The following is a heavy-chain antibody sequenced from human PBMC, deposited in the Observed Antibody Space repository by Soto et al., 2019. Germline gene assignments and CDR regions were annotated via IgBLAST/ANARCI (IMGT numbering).Heavy chain of an antibody. D-gene: IGHD5-18*01. V-gene: IGHV3-23*01. J-gene: IGHJ4*02. CDR1: GFTFSSYA. CDR3: ARIAGYSYGSYFDY. CDR2: ISGSGDST. Sequence: EVQLLESGGGLVQPGGSLRLSCAASGFTFSSYAMSWVRQAPGKGLEWVSTISGSGDSTYYADSVKGRFTISRDNSKNTLYLPMNSLRAEDSAVYYCARIAGYSYGSYFDYWGQGTLVTVSS.